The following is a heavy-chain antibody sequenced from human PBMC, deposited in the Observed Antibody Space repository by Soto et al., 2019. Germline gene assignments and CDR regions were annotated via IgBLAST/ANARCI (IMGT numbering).Heavy chain of an antibody. V-gene: IGHV4-34*01. D-gene: IGHD1-7*01. Sequence: SETLSLTCAVYGGSFSGYYWSWIRQPPGKGLEWIGEINHSGSTNYNPSLKSRVTISVDTSKNQFSLKLSSVTAADTAVYYCASVYNNFYGSNYFDPWGQGTLVTVSS. CDR1: GGSFSGYY. CDR3: ASVYNNFYGSNYFDP. CDR2: INHSGST. J-gene: IGHJ5*02.